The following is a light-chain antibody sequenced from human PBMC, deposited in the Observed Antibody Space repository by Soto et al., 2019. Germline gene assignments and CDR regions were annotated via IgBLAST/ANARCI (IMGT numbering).Light chain of an antibody. CDR3: SSYAGSNNLV. CDR2: EVS. V-gene: IGLV2-8*01. CDR1: SSDVGGYNY. Sequence: SALTQPPSASGSPGQSVTISCTGTSSDVGGYNYVSWYQQHPGKAPKLMIYEVSKRPSGVPDRFSGSKSGNTASLTVSGRQAEDAADYYCSSYAGSNNLVFGGGTKLTVL. J-gene: IGLJ2*01.